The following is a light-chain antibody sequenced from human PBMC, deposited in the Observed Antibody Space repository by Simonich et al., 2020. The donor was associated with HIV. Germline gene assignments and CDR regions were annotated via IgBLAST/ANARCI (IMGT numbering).Light chain of an antibody. Sequence: QSVLTQPPSASGTPGQRVTISCSGSSSNIGSNTVNWYQQLPGTAPKLLIYSKNQRPSGVPDRFSASKSGTSASLAISGLQSEDEADYYCAAWDDSLNGVFGGGTKLTVL. J-gene: IGLJ3*02. CDR1: SSNIGSNT. CDR2: SKN. CDR3: AAWDDSLNGV. V-gene: IGLV1-44*01.